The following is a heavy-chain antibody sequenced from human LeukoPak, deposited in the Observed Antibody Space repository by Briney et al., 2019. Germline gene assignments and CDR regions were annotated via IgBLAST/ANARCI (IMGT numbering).Heavy chain of an antibody. J-gene: IGHJ6*03. CDR3: ARADDSSGYWDYYYMDV. CDR1: GYTFTGYY. V-gene: IGHV1-2*06. CDR2: INPNSGGT. D-gene: IGHD3-22*01. Sequence: ASVKVSCKASGYTFTGYYMHWVRQAPGQGLEWMGRINPNSGGTNYAQKFQGRVPMTRDTSISTAYMELSRLRSDDTAVYYCARADDSSGYWDYYYMDVWGKGTTVTVSS.